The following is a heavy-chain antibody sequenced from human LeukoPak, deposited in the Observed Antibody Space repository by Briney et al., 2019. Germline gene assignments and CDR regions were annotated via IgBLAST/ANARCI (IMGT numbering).Heavy chain of an antibody. D-gene: IGHD1-26*01. CDR1: GYTFTNYG. Sequence: GASVKVSCKASGYTFTNYGISWVRQAPGQGLEWMGWISAYNGHTNYAQKLQGRVTMTTDTSTPTGYMELRSLRSDDTAVYYCARGIHSGSSGPYYFDYWGQGTLVTVSS. CDR3: ARGIHSGSSGPYYFDY. J-gene: IGHJ4*02. V-gene: IGHV1-18*01. CDR2: ISAYNGHT.